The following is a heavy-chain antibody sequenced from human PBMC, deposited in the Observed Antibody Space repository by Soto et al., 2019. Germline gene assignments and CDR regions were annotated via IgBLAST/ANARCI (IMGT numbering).Heavy chain of an antibody. CDR2: TYYRSKWYN. Sequence: PSQTLSLTCAISGDSVSSNSAAWNWIRQSPSRGLEWLGRTYYRSKWYNDYAVSVKSRITINPDTSKNQFSLQLNSVTAADTAVYYCARDGYTLTPNYYYGMDVWGQGTTVTVSS. D-gene: IGHD4-4*01. J-gene: IGHJ6*02. V-gene: IGHV6-1*01. CDR3: ARDGYTLTPNYYYGMDV. CDR1: GDSVSSNSAA.